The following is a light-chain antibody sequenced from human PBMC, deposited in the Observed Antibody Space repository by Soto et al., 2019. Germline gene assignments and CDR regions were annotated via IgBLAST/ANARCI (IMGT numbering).Light chain of an antibody. CDR1: QHVSSN. V-gene: IGKV3-15*01. CDR3: QRYNKWPYT. CDR2: RAS. J-gene: IGKJ2*01. Sequence: EIVLTQSPATLSVSPGGSATLSCRASQHVSSNLAWYRQKPGQPPTLLIYRASTRATGIPATFSGSGSGTEFTLTISSLQSEDVAVYYCQRYNKWPYTFGQGTKLE.